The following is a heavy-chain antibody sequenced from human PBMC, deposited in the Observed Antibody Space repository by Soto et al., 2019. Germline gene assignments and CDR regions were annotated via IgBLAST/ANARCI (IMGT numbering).Heavy chain of an antibody. CDR3: ARDFDSLGSYS. J-gene: IGHJ4*02. V-gene: IGHV4-38-2*02. D-gene: IGHD1-26*01. CDR2: IYHSGST. CDR1: CYSISSGYY. Sequence: PSETLSLTCAVSCYSISSGYYWGWIRQPPGKGLEWIGSIYHSGSTYYNPSLKSRVTISVDTSKNQFSLKLSSVTAADTAVYYCARDFDSLGSYSWGQGTLVTVSS.